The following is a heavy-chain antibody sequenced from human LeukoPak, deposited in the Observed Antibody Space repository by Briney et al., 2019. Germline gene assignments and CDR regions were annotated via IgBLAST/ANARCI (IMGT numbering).Heavy chain of an antibody. CDR3: ARDQWLGNDY. CDR2: IWYDGSNK. J-gene: IGHJ4*02. Sequence: GGSLRPSCAASGFTFSSYGMHWVRQPPGKGLEWVAVIWYDGSNKYCADSVKGRFTISRDNAKNSLYLQMNSLRAEDTAVYYCARDQWLGNDYWGQGTLVTVSS. CDR1: GFTFSSYG. D-gene: IGHD6-19*01. V-gene: IGHV3-33*01.